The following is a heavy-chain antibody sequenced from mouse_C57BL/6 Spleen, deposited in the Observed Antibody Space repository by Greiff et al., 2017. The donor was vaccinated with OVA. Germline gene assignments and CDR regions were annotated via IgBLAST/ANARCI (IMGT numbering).Heavy chain of an antibody. J-gene: IGHJ1*03. CDR1: GISITTGNYR. CDR2: IYYSGTI. Sequence: EVKVVESGPGLVKPSQTVFLTCTVTGISITTGNYRWSWIRQFPGNKLEWIGYIYYSGTITYNPSLTSRTTITRDTPKNQFFLEMNSLTAEDTATYYCARDYYGSSYWYFDVWGTGTTVTVSS. D-gene: IGHD1-1*01. V-gene: IGHV3-5*01. CDR3: ARDYYGSSYWYFDV.